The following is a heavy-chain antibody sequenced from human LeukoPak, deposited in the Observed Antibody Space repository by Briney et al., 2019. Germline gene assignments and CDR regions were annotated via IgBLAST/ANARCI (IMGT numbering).Heavy chain of an antibody. Sequence: SETLSLTCTVSGGSISSGGYYWSWIRQHPGKGLEWIGYIYYSGSTYYNPSLKSRVTISVDTSKSQFSLKLGSVTAADTAVYYCARGWGSSGYYRFDYWGQGTLVTVSS. D-gene: IGHD3-22*01. V-gene: IGHV4-31*03. CDR1: GGSISSGGYY. CDR3: ARGWGSSGYYRFDY. J-gene: IGHJ4*02. CDR2: IYYSGST.